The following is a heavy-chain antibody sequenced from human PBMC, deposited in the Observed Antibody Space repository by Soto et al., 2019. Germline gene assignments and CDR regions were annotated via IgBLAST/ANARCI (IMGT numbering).Heavy chain of an antibody. CDR2: IYYSGRS. D-gene: IGHD3-3*02. CDR3: ARDRMHSIGCGIFHFYYGVDV. CDR1: AGSISRGGYY. J-gene: IGHJ6*01. V-gene: IGHV4-31*03. Sequence: KPSETLSLTCTVSAGSISRGGYYWSWSRQHPGKSLEWIGYIYYSGRSYYNPSLKSRVTLSVDSSKTQPSLKRRSVTAADTAVYFRARDRMHSIGCGIFHFYYGVDVWGQGTTVTV.